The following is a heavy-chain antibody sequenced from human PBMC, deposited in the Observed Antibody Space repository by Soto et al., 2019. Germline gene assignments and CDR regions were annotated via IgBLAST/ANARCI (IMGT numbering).Heavy chain of an antibody. CDR1: GLTFSTYA. V-gene: IGHV3-23*01. Sequence: EVQLLESGGGLVQPGGSLRLSCVASGLTFSTYAMSWVRQTPGKGLEWASGIGGGDDDRYYADSVKGRFTISRDRSKNTVFLQMSSLSAEDTARYYCAKDRQRYNSVCDPFDFWGQGTVVTVSS. J-gene: IGHJ3*01. CDR2: IGGGDDDR. CDR3: AKDRQRYNSVCDPFDF. D-gene: IGHD1-1*01.